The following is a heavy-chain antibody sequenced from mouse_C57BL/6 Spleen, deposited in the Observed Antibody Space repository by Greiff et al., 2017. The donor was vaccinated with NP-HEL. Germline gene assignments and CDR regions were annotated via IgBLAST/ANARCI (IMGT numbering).Heavy chain of an antibody. J-gene: IGHJ3*01. CDR2: IYPGDGDT. V-gene: IGHV1-82*01. CDR1: GYAFSSSW. CDR3: ARSDYGYEEGFAY. Sequence: QVQLQQSGPELVKPGASVKISCKASGYAFSSSWMNWVKQRPGKGLEWIGRIYPGDGDTNYNGKFKGKATLTADKSSSTAYMQLSSLTSEDSAVYFCARSDYGYEEGFAYWGQGTLVTVSA. D-gene: IGHD2-2*01.